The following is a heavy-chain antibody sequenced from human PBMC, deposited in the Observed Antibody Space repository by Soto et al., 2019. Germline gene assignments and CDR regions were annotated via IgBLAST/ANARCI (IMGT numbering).Heavy chain of an antibody. V-gene: IGHV4-31*03. CDR3: ARDDGSGSLY. D-gene: IGHD3-10*01. Sequence: QVQLQESGPGLVKPSQTLSLTCTVSGGSISSGGYYWSWIRQHPGKGLEWIGYIYYSGSTYYNPSLKSRVTLSVDASKSLFSLKLGSVTAAATAVYYCARDDGSGSLYWGQGTLVTVSS. CDR1: GGSISSGGYY. J-gene: IGHJ4*02. CDR2: IYYSGST.